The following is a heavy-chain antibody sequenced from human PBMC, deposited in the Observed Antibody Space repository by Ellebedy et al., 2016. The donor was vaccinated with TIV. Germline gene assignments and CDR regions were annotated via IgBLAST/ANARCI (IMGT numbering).Heavy chain of an antibody. J-gene: IGHJ5*02. CDR2: IYYSGST. V-gene: IGHV4-39*07. CDR1: GGSISNSDYY. Sequence: MPSETLSLTCTVSGGSISNSDYYWNWIRQSPGKGLEWIGSIYYSGSTYYNPSLKIRVTVSVDTSKNQFSLNLSSVTAADTAVYYCARDPALPRGRFDTWGQGTLVTVSS. CDR3: ARDPALPRGRFDT.